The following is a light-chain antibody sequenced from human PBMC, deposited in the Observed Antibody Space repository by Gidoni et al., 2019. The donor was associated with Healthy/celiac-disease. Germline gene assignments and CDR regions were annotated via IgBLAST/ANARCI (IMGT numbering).Light chain of an antibody. CDR1: QSVSSSY. V-gene: IGKV3-20*01. J-gene: IGKJ1*01. Sequence: ELVLTQAAGPMSLCRGERATLSCRASQSVSSSYLAWYQQKPGPAPRLLIYGASSSATGIPYLFSGSGSGTDFTLTISRLEPEDFAVYYCQQYGSSPWTFXQXTKVEIK. CDR2: GAS. CDR3: QQYGSSPWT.